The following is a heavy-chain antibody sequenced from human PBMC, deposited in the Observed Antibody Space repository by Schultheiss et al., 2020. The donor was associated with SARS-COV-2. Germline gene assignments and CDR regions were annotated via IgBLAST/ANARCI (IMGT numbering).Heavy chain of an antibody. CDR3: ASLGRPKSMAITGTDGFDI. CDR2: IYYSGST. Sequence: SETLSLTCTVSGGSISSGGYYWSWIRQHPGKGLEWIGYIYYSGSTNYNPSLKSRVTISVDTSKNQFSLKLSSVTAADTAVYYCASLGRPKSMAITGTDGFDIWGQGTMVTVSS. J-gene: IGHJ3*02. D-gene: IGHD1-7*01. CDR1: GGSISSGGYY. V-gene: IGHV4-61*08.